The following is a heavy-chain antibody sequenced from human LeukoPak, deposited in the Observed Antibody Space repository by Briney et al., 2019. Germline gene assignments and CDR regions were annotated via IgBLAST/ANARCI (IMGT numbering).Heavy chain of an antibody. V-gene: IGHV4-4*02. CDR1: GDSINSTYW. Sequence: PSGTLSLTCTVFGDSINSTYWWSWIRQPPGKGLEWIGEINHSGSTNYNPSLKSRVTISVDTSKNQFSLKLSSVTAADTAVYYCASYDFWSGGGDYWGQGTLVTVSS. J-gene: IGHJ4*02. D-gene: IGHD3-3*01. CDR2: INHSGST. CDR3: ASYDFWSGGGDY.